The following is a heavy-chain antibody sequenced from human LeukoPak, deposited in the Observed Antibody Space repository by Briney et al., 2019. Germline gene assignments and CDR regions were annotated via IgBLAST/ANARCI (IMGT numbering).Heavy chain of an antibody. CDR2: INPNSGGT. CDR3: ARELRYFDWLSRYYYYGMDV. CDR1: GYTFTGYY. Sequence: ASVKVSCKASGYTFTGYYMHWVRQAPGQGLEWMGWINPNSGGTNYAQKFQGWVTMTRDTSISTAYMELSRLRSDDTAVYYCARELRYFDWLSRYYYYGMDVWGQGTTVTVSS. V-gene: IGHV1-2*04. D-gene: IGHD3-9*01. J-gene: IGHJ6*02.